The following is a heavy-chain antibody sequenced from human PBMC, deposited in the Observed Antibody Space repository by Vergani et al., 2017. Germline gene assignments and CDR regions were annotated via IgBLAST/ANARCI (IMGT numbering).Heavy chain of an antibody. D-gene: IGHD5-18*01. V-gene: IGHV3-64D*06. CDR1: GFTFSSYA. J-gene: IGHJ4*02. CDR2: ISSNGGST. CDR3: VRVDTAMVEKDFDY. Sequence: EVQLLESGGGLVQPGGSLRLSCSASGFTFSSYAMHWVRQAPGKGLEYVSAISSNGGSTYYADSVKGRFTISRDNSKNTLYLQMSSLRAEDTAVYYCVRVDTAMVEKDFDYWGQGTLVTVSS.